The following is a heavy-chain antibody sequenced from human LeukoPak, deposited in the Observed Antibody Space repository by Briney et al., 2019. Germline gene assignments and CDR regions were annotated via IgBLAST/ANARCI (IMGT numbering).Heavy chain of an antibody. CDR2: IYPGDSDT. Sequence: GESLQISCKGSGYSFTNYWIGWVRQMPGKGLEWMGIIYPGDSDTRYSPSFQGQVTISADKSITTAYLQWGSLKASDTAMYYCARLLNYDDLDYWGQGTLVTVSS. D-gene: IGHD3-22*01. J-gene: IGHJ4*02. CDR1: GYSFTNYW. CDR3: ARLLNYDDLDY. V-gene: IGHV5-51*01.